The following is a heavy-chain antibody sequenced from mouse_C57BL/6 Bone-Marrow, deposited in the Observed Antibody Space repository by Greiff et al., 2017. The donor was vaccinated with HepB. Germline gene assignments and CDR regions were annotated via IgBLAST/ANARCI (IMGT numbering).Heavy chain of an antibody. CDR1: GYAFSSSW. V-gene: IGHV1-82*01. CDR2: LYPGDGDT. J-gene: IGHJ3*01. D-gene: IGHD2-3*01. CDR3: ARGVYDGYLY. Sequence: QVQLKESGPELVKPGASVKISCKASGYAFSSSWMNWVKQGPGKGLEWIGRLYPGDGDTNYNGKLKGKATLTADKSSSTAYMQLSSLTSEDSAVYFCARGVYDGYLYWGQGTLVTVSA.